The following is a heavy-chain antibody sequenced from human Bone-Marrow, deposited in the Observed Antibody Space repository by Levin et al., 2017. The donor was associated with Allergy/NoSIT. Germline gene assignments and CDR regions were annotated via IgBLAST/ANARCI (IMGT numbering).Heavy chain of an antibody. D-gene: IGHD4-11*01. J-gene: IGHJ6*02. CDR2: IKQDGSEK. Sequence: GGSLRLPCAASGFTFSSYWMSWVRQAPGKGLEWVANIKQDGSEKYYVDSVKGRFTISRDNAKNSLYLQMNSLRAEDTAVYYCARDKVTTGAYYYYYYGMDVWGQGTTVTVSS. CDR3: ARDKVTTGAYYYYYYGMDV. V-gene: IGHV3-7*01. CDR1: GFTFSSYW.